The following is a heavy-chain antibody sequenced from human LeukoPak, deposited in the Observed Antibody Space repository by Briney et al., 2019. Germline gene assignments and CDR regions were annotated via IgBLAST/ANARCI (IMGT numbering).Heavy chain of an antibody. J-gene: IGHJ4*02. Sequence: SETLSLTCTVSGGSISSSSYYWGWIRQPPGKGLEWIGSIYYSGSTYYNPSLKSRVTISVDTSKNQFSLKLSSVTAADTAVYYCATGVVDVQPFDYWGQGTLVTVSS. CDR2: IYYSGST. D-gene: IGHD2-15*01. V-gene: IGHV4-39*07. CDR3: ATGVVDVQPFDY. CDR1: GGSISSSSYY.